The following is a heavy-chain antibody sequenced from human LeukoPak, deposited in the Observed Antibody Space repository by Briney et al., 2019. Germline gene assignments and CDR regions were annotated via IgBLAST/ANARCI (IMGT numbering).Heavy chain of an antibody. CDR3: AKCVSAYWSEN. Sequence: ASVKVSCKASGYTFASYGISWVRQAPGQGLEWMGWISGYNGNTNYAQKFQGRLTMTTDTSTSTAYMELKSLRSNDTAVYYCAKCVSAYWSENWGQGTLVTVS. CDR1: GYTFASYG. J-gene: IGHJ4*02. D-gene: IGHD3-3*01. CDR2: ISGYNGNT. V-gene: IGHV1-18*01.